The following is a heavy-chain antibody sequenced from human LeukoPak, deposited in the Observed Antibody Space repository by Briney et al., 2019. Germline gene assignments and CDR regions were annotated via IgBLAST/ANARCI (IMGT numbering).Heavy chain of an antibody. Sequence: SETLSLTCTVSGGSISSGDYYWGWIRQPPGKGLEWIGYIYYSGSTYYNPSLKSRVTISVDTSKNQFSLKLSSVTAADTAVYYCARDRRGSGSYLPYYFDYWGQGTLVTVSS. CDR2: IYYSGST. V-gene: IGHV4-30-4*08. D-gene: IGHD3-10*01. CDR3: ARDRRGSGSYLPYYFDY. CDR1: GGSISSGDYY. J-gene: IGHJ4*02.